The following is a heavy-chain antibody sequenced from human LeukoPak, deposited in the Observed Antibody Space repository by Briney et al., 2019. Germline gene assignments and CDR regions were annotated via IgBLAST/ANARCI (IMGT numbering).Heavy chain of an antibody. CDR1: GFSFGDYA. V-gene: IGHV3-49*04. Sequence: QPGRSLRLSCTASGFSFGDYAMSWVRQAPGQGLEWVGFIRSRPYGGTTEYAAPVKGRFIISRDDSKSIAYLQMNSLKTEDTALYYCSSWVNGSGSSLGFDNWGQGTLVTVSS. CDR3: SSWVNGSGSSLGFDN. CDR2: IRSRPYGGTT. D-gene: IGHD3-10*01. J-gene: IGHJ4*02.